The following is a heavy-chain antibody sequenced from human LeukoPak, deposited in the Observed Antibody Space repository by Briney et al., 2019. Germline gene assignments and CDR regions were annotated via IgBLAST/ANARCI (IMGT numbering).Heavy chain of an antibody. CDR1: GYSFTSYW. CDR3: ARAHYDFWSGYYEHYYFDY. D-gene: IGHD3-3*01. J-gene: IGHJ4*02. V-gene: IGHV5-51*01. Sequence: GESLKISCKGSGYSFTSYWIGWVRQMPGKGLEWMGIIYPGDSDTRYSPSFQGQVTISADKSISTAYLQWSSLKASDTAMYYCARAHYDFWSGYYEHYYFDYWGQGTLVTVSS. CDR2: IYPGDSDT.